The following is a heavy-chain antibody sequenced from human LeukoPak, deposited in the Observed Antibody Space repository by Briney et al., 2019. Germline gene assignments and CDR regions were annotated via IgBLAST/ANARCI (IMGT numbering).Heavy chain of an antibody. D-gene: IGHD3-10*01. J-gene: IGHJ4*02. Sequence: PSETLSLTCTVSGGSISSYYWSWIRQPPGKGLEWIGYIYYSGSTNYNPSLKSRVTISVDTSKNQFSLKLSSVTAADTAVYYCASTGGSGSYYPYYFDYWGQGTLVTVSS. CDR3: ASTGGSGSYYPYYFDY. CDR2: IYYSGST. V-gene: IGHV4-59*01. CDR1: GGSISSYY.